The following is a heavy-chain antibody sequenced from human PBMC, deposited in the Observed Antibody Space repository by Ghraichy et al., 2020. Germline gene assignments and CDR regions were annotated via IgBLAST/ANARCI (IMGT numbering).Heavy chain of an antibody. CDR1: GFTFSSYS. CDR3: ARERETIFGPPHYMDV. J-gene: IGHJ6*03. Sequence: GGSLRLSCAASGFTFSSYSMNWVRQAPGKGLEWVSYISSSSSTIYYADSVKGRFTISRDNAKNSLYLQMNSLRAEDTAVYYCARERETIFGPPHYMDVWGKGTTVTVSS. CDR2: ISSSSSTI. D-gene: IGHD3-3*01. V-gene: IGHV3-48*01.